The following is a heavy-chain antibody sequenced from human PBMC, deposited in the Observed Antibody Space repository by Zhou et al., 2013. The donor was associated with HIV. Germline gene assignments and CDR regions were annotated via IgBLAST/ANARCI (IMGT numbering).Heavy chain of an antibody. Sequence: QVQLVQSGAEVKKPGSSVKVSCKASGGTFSSYAISWVRQAPGQGLEWMGRIIPILGIANYAQKFQGRVTITADKSTSTAYMELSSLRSEDTAVYYCARGMQYCSGGSCYPDAFDIWGQGTMVTVSS. J-gene: IGHJ3*02. CDR2: IIPILGIA. V-gene: IGHV1-69*04. CDR1: GGTFSSYA. D-gene: IGHD2-15*01. CDR3: ARGMQYCSGGSCYPDAFDI.